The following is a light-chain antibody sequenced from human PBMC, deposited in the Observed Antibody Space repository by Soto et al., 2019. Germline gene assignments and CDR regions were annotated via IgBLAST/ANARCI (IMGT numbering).Light chain of an antibody. CDR2: TNN. CDR3: AAWDDSLSGWV. J-gene: IGLJ3*02. Sequence: QSVLTQPPSASGTPGQRVTISCSGRNPNIGSNYVYWYQQVPGTAPKLLIYTNNQRPSGVPDRFSGSKSATSASLAIGGLRSEDEADYYCAAWDDSLSGWVFGGGTQLTVL. CDR1: NPNIGSNY. V-gene: IGLV1-47*01.